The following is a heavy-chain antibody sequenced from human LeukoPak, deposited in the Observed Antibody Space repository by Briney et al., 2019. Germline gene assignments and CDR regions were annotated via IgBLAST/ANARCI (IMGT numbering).Heavy chain of an antibody. CDR1: GYTFTSYG. Sequence: ASVKVSCKASGYTFTSYGISWVRPAPGQGLEWMGWISAYNGNTNYAQKLQGRVTMTTDTSTSTAYMELRSLRSDDTAVYYCARDPPISITMVRGSDDYWAREPWSPSPQ. CDR2: ISAYNGNT. CDR3: ARDPPISITMVRGSDDY. V-gene: IGHV1-18*01. D-gene: IGHD3-10*01. J-gene: IGHJ4*02.